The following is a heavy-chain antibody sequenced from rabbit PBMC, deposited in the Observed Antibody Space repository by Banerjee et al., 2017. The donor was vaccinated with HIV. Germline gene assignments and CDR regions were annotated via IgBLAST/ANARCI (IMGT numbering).Heavy chain of an antibody. Sequence: QEQLEESGGDLVKPEGSLTITCTASGFSFSNKYVMCWVRQAPGKGLEWIGCINTSSGNTVYASWAKGRFTISKTSWTTVTLQMTSLTAADTATYFCARDGGSDYDWAMDLWGPGTLVTVS. CDR2: INTSSGNT. CDR1: GFSFSNKYV. D-gene: IGHD8-1*01. CDR3: ARDGGSDYDWAMDL. V-gene: IGHV1S45*01. J-gene: IGHJ6*01.